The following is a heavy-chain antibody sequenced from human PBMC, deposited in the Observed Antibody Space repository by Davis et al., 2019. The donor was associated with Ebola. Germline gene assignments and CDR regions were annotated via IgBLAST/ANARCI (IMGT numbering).Heavy chain of an antibody. Sequence: GESLKISCAASGFTFRTYSMNWVRRAPEKGLEWVSYISSSGTVYYADSVKGRFTISRDNAKNSLYLQMNSLRVEDTAIYYCAKDTSNVWFDVWGPGTMVTVSS. CDR1: GFTFRTYS. D-gene: IGHD6-19*01. CDR3: AKDTSNVWFDV. CDR2: ISSSGTV. V-gene: IGHV3-48*01. J-gene: IGHJ3*01.